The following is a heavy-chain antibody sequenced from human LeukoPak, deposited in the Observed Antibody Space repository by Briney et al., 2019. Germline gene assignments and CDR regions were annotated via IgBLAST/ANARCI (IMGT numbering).Heavy chain of an antibody. J-gene: IGHJ4*02. CDR2: ISGGGGSTYHADT. CDR1: GFIFGDYA. V-gene: IGHV3-23*01. CDR3: AKVMGWPRFDY. D-gene: IGHD5-12*01. Sequence: PGGSLRLSCSACGFIFGDYAMSWVRQAPGKGLEWVSVISGGGGSTYHADTYYAESVKGRFTITRDNSKNTLYLQMNTLRAEDTAVYYCAKVMGWPRFDYWGQGTLVTVSS.